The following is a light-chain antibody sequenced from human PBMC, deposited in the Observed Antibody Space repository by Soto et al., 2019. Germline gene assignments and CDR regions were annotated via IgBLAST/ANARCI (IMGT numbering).Light chain of an antibody. CDR3: VAWDDSLSGRV. Sequence: QSVLTQPPSASGTPGQRVTISCSGSGSNIGSHDVYWYQHLPGTAPKVLIYRNDQRPSGVPDRFSASRSGTSASLAISDLRSEDEADYYCVAWDDSLSGRVFGGGTKVTVL. V-gene: IGLV1-47*02. J-gene: IGLJ3*02. CDR1: GSNIGSHD. CDR2: RND.